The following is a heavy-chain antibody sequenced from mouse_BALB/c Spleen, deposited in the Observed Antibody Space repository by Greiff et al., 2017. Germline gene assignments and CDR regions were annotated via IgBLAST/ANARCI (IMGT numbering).Heavy chain of an antibody. Sequence: DVQLQESGAELVKPGASVKLSCTASGFNIKDTYMHWVKQRPEQGLEWIGRIDPANGNTKYDPKFQGKATITADTSSNTAYLQLSSLTSEDTAVYYCAPFTTAPFAYWGQGTLVTVSA. CDR2: IDPANGNT. J-gene: IGHJ3*01. CDR3: APFTTAPFAY. D-gene: IGHD1-2*01. V-gene: IGHV14-3*02. CDR1: GFNIKDTY.